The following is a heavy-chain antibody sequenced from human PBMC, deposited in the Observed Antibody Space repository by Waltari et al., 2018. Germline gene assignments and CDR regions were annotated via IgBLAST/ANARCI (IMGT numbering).Heavy chain of an antibody. D-gene: IGHD6-13*01. CDR1: GFAFRSYW. CDR2: TDGDGGVT. V-gene: IGHV3-74*02. Sequence: EVQLVESVGGLVQPGGSLRLSCAASGFAFRSYWMQWVRQGPGKGLEWVSRTDGDGGVTNYGDFVRGRFTIYRDNAKDTVYLQMNNLRVEDTAVYYCARVIISRAGKGIDYWGQGTLVTVSS. CDR3: ARVIISRAGKGIDY. J-gene: IGHJ4*02.